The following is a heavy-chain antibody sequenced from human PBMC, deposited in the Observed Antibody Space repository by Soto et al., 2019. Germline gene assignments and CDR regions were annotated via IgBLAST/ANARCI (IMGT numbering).Heavy chain of an antibody. D-gene: IGHD1-26*01. V-gene: IGHV3-72*01. J-gene: IGHJ4*02. CDR2: TRKKVNSYST. CDR3: VRASGDFSFDF. Sequence: PGGSLRLSCAASGFTFSDHYMDWVRQAPGKGLEWVGRTRKKVNSYSTEYAASVKGRFTISRDDSKNSLYLQMNSLETEDTAVYYCVRASGDFSFDFWGQGTLVTVSS. CDR1: GFTFSDHY.